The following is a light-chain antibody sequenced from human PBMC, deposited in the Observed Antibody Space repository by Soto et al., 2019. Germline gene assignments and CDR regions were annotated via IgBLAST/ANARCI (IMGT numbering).Light chain of an antibody. CDR1: QSISSW. J-gene: IGKJ1*01. CDR3: QQYTSWT. Sequence: DIQMTQSPSTLSASVGDRVTITCRASQSISSWLAWYQQKPGKAPKLLIYKASSLESGVPSRFSGSGSGTEFTLTISSLQPDDFATYYCQQYTSWTFGQGITVEIK. V-gene: IGKV1-5*03. CDR2: KAS.